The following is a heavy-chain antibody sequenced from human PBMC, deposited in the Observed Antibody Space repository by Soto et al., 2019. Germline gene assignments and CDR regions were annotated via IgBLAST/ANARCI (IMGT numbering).Heavy chain of an antibody. CDR1: GFTFSSYA. CDR2: ISGSGGST. D-gene: IGHD2-15*01. V-gene: IGHV3-23*01. CDR3: AKISDIVVVVAATHFDY. J-gene: IGHJ4*02. Sequence: GGSLRLSCAASGFTFSSYAMSWVRQAPGKGLEWVSAISGSGGSTYYADSVKGRFTISRDNSKNTLYLQMNSLRAEDTAVYYCAKISDIVVVVAATHFDYWGQGTLVTVSS.